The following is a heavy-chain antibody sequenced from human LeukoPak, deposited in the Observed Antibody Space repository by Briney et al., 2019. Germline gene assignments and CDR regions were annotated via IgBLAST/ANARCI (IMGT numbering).Heavy chain of an antibody. J-gene: IGHJ4*02. V-gene: IGHV3-23*01. CDR2: ISGSGGST. D-gene: IGHD3-22*01. CDR1: GFTFSSYA. Sequence: PGGSLRLSCAASGFTFSSYAMSWVRQAPGKGLEWVSAISGSGGSTYYADSVKGRFTISRDNSMNTLYLQMNSLRAEDTAVYYCAKEDYYDSSGYYYVPRDFDYWGQGTLVTVSS. CDR3: AKEDYYDSSGYYYVPRDFDY.